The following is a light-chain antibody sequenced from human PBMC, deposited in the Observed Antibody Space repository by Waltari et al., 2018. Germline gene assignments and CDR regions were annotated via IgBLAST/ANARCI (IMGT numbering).Light chain of an antibody. CDR3: QQFNSYALT. CDR1: QGIRSF. Sequence: IQLTQSPSSLSASAGDRVAITCRASQGIRSFLAWYQQKPGKAPKLLIYAASTLQSGVPSRFSGSGSGTDFSLTISSLQPEEFATYYCQQFNSYALTFGGGTKVEIK. J-gene: IGKJ4*01. CDR2: AAS. V-gene: IGKV1-9*01.